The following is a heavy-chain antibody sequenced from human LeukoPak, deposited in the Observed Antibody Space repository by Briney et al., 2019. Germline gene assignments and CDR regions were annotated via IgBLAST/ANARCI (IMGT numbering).Heavy chain of an antibody. Sequence: SETLSLTCTVSGDSISSSGYYYDWIRQPPGKGLEWIGNIYYIGNTWYNPSLKSRVTTSVDTSKNQFSLRLSSVTAADTAVYYCARGHTKVRGVMSLYRHNWFDPWGQGTLVTVSS. J-gene: IGHJ5*02. CDR3: ARGHTKVRGVMSLYRHNWFDP. CDR1: GDSISSSGYY. D-gene: IGHD3-10*01. V-gene: IGHV4-39*01. CDR2: IYYIGNT.